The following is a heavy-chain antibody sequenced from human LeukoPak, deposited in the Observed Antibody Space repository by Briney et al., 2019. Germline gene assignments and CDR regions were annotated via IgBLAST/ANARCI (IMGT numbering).Heavy chain of an antibody. D-gene: IGHD3-16*01. V-gene: IGHV3-20*01. CDR1: GFIFSTSG. CDR2: INRNGGTT. CDR3: ARKGLGGELGGFDC. J-gene: IGHJ4*02. Sequence: PGGSLRLSCAASGFIFSTSGMTSVRQAPGKGLELVSSINRNGGTTGYAYSVRGRFTISRDNAKNSLSLQMYSLRAEETALYHCARKGLGGELGGFDCWGQGTLVTVSS.